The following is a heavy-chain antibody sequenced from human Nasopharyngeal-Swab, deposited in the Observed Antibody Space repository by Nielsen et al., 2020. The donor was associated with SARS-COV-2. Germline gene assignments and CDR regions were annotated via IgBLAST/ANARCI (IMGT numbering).Heavy chain of an antibody. CDR2: IAPSGT. Sequence: SETLSLTCTVSGDSIGRCKYYWGLIPQSAGKGLEWLVPIAPSGTTYNPSLQSRVTMSLDTSKNEFSLKVNSVTAADTAVYYCVRDSPMTRAVIVEYWGQGTLVTVSS. D-gene: IGHD3-10*01. V-gene: IGHV4-61*02. CDR1: GDSIGRCKYY. CDR3: VRDSPMTRAVIVEY. J-gene: IGHJ4*02.